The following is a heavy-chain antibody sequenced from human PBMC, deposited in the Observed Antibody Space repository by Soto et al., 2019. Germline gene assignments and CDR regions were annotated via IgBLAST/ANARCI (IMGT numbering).Heavy chain of an antibody. V-gene: IGHV3-9*01. Sequence: EVQLVESGGGLVQPGRSLRLSCAASGFTFDDYAMHWVRQAPGKGLEWVSGISWNSGSIGYADSLKGRFTLSRDNSMISLSLQMNSQRAEDPAVYYCAKGGLLNREGVGYWGQGTLVTVSS. CDR1: GFTFDDYA. CDR3: AKGGLLNREGVGY. D-gene: IGHD1-26*01. CDR2: ISWNSGSI. J-gene: IGHJ4*02.